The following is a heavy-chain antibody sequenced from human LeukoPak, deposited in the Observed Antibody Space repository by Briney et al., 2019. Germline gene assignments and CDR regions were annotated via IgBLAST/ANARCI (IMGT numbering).Heavy chain of an antibody. D-gene: IGHD1-26*01. CDR3: XKRGAEVGETVAPGDY. Sequence: GSLXLXCAASGFTFSSYEMNWVRQAPGKGLEWVSYISSSGSTIYYADSVKGRFTISRDNAKNSLYLQMDSLRAEDTAVYYCXKRGAEVGETVAPGDYWGQGTLLTVSS. CDR2: ISSSGSTI. J-gene: IGHJ4*02. V-gene: IGHV3-48*03. CDR1: GFTFSSYE.